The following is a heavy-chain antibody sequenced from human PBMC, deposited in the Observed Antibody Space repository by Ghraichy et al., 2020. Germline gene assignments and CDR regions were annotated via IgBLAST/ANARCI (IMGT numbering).Heavy chain of an antibody. J-gene: IGHJ4*02. CDR1: GGSITGGGYS. CDR3: ARVATMFRGALDY. V-gene: IGHV4-30-4*07. CDR2: VYFSGST. Sequence: SETLSLTCTVSGGSITGGGYSWSWVRQPPGKGLEWIGYVYFSGSTYYKPSLKSRIDISVDTFKNQFSLNLTSLTAADTAVYFCARVATMFRGALDYWGRGTLVTVSS. D-gene: IGHD3-10*01.